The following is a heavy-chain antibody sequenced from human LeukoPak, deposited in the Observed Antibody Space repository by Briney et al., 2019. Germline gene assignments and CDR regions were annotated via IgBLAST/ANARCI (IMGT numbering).Heavy chain of an antibody. Sequence: GGSLRLSCAASGFTFSSYGMHWVRQAPGKGLEWVAVIWYDGSNKYYADSVKGRFAISRDNSKNTLYLQMNSLRAEDTAVYYCARGYDYIWGSNTREYYFDYWGQGTLVTVSS. CDR3: ARGYDYIWGSNTREYYFDY. V-gene: IGHV3-33*01. D-gene: IGHD3-16*01. CDR1: GFTFSSYG. J-gene: IGHJ4*02. CDR2: IWYDGSNK.